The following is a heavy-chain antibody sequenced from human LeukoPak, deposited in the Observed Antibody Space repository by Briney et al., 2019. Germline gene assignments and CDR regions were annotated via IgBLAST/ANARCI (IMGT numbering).Heavy chain of an antibody. D-gene: IGHD2-15*01. CDR1: GFTFSSYA. CDR3: AKDPCSGGSCYYFDY. CDR2: ISGSGGST. V-gene: IGHV3-23*01. J-gene: IGHJ4*02. Sequence: GGSLRLSCAASGFTFSSYAMSWVRQAPGKGLEWVSAISGSGGSTHYADSVKGRFTISRDNSKNTLYLQMNSLRAEDTAVYYCAKDPCSGGSCYYFDYWGQGTLVTVSS.